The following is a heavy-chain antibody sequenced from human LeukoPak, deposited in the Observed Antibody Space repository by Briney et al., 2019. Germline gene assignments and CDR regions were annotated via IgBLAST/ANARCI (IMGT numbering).Heavy chain of an antibody. D-gene: IGHD6-6*01. V-gene: IGHV4-31*03. Sequence: SETLSLTCTVSDGSISSGGYYWSWIRQHPGKGLEWIGYIYYSGSTYYNSSLKSRGTISVDTSKNQFSLKLSSVTAADTAVYYCARGGSGWSSSSVGAFDIWGQGTMVTVSS. CDR1: DGSISSGGYY. CDR2: IYYSGST. CDR3: ARGGSGWSSSSVGAFDI. J-gene: IGHJ3*02.